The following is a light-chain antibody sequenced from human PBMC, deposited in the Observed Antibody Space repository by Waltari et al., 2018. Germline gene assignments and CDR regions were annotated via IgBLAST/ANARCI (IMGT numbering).Light chain of an antibody. J-gene: IGLJ2*01. Sequence: QPVLTQSPSASASLGASVKLTFTLSTGHSDFAIAWHHQQPERGPRYLMKLNSDGSHTKGDEIPDRFSGSSSGAERYLIISSLQSEDEAAYYCQTWGSGIVTFGGGTQLTVL. CDR1: TGHSDFA. V-gene: IGLV4-69*01. CDR2: LNSDGSH. CDR3: QTWGSGIVT.